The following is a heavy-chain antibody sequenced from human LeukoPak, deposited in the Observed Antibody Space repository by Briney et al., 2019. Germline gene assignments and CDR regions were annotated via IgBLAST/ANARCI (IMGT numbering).Heavy chain of an antibody. CDR2: IRYDGSNK. J-gene: IGHJ4*02. Sequence: GGSLRLSCVASGFTFSSNGMHWVRQAPGKGLEWVAFIRYDGSNKYYADSVKGRFTISRDNSKNTLYLQMNSLRAEDTAVYYCAKDLRAAAVAGRITDYGGQGTLVTVSS. CDR3: AKDLRAAAVAGRITDY. V-gene: IGHV3-30*02. D-gene: IGHD6-19*01. CDR1: GFTFSSNG.